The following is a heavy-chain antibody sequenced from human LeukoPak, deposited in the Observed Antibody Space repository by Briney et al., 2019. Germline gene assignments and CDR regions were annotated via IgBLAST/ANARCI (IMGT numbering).Heavy chain of an antibody. CDR1: GGSISSYY. CDR2: IYYSGST. Sequence: SETLSLTCTVSGGSISSYYWSWIRQPPGKGLEWIGYIYYSGSTYYNPSLKSRVTISVDTPKNQFSLKLSSVTAADTAVYYCARDDSSGYHFDYWGQGTLVTVSS. J-gene: IGHJ4*02. CDR3: ARDDSSGYHFDY. D-gene: IGHD3-22*01. V-gene: IGHV4-59*06.